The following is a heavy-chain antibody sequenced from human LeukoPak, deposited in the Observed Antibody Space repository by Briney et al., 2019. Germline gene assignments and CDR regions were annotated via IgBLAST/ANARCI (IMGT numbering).Heavy chain of an antibody. CDR1: GFTFDDYA. Sequence: PGGSLRLSCAASGFTFDDYAMHWVRQAPGKGLEWVSGISWNSGSIGYADSVKGRFTISGDNARNSLYLQMNSLRAEDTALYYCAKHMQGVWGSYRSAFDYWGQGTLVTVSS. V-gene: IGHV3-9*01. CDR3: AKHMQGVWGSYRSAFDY. CDR2: ISWNSGSI. D-gene: IGHD3-16*02. J-gene: IGHJ4*02.